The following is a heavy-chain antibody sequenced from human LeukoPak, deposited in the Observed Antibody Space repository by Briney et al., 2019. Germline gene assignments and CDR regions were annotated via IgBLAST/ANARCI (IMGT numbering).Heavy chain of an antibody. CDR1: GFTFSSYA. CDR3: ARDLTARIAAAGRADY. J-gene: IGHJ4*02. Sequence: GRSLRLSCAASGFTFSSYAMHWVCQAPGKGLEWVAVISYDGSNKYYADSVKGRFTISRDNTKNTLYLQMNSLRAEDTAVYYCARDLTARIAAAGRADYWGQGTLVTVSS. D-gene: IGHD6-13*01. CDR2: ISYDGSNK. V-gene: IGHV3-30*04.